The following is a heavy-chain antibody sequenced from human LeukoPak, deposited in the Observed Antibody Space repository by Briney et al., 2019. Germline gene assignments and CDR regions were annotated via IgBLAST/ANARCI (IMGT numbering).Heavy chain of an antibody. CDR2: MSPNSGDT. CDR3: VRTPPNWGFDY. Sequence: ASVKVSCKASGYTFTTHDINWVRQATGQGLEWLGWMSPNSGDTGYAQKFQGRVTMTSDSSISTAYMELSSLRSEDSAIYYCVRTPPNWGFDYWGQGTLVTVSS. V-gene: IGHV1-8*01. CDR1: GYTFTTHD. D-gene: IGHD7-27*01. J-gene: IGHJ4*02.